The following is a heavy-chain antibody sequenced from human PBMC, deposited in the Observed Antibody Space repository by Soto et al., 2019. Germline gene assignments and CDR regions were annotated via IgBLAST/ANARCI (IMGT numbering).Heavy chain of an antibody. J-gene: IGHJ4*02. V-gene: IGHV4-31*03. D-gene: IGHD2-15*01. CDR3: ARVVVVAATPDYLDY. CDR2: IYYSGST. Sequence: QVQLQESGPGLVKPSQTLSLTCTVSGGSISSGGYYWSRIRQHPGKGLEWIGYIYYSGSTYYNPSLKSRVTISVDTSKNQFSLKLSSVTAADTAVYYCARVVVVAATPDYLDYWGQGTLVTVSS. CDR1: GGSISSGGYY.